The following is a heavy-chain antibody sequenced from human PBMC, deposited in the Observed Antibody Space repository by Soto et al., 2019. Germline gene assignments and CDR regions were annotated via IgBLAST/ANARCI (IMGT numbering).Heavy chain of an antibody. CDR3: ARVDCSGGSCHWGMDV. D-gene: IGHD2-15*01. CDR2: ISAYNGNT. Sequence: ASVKGSCKASGYTFTIYGISWVRQAPGQGLEWMGWISAYNGNTNYAQKLQGRVTMTTDTSTSTAYMELRSLRSDDTAVYYCARVDCSGGSCHWGMDVWGHGTTVTVSS. J-gene: IGHJ6*02. V-gene: IGHV1-18*01. CDR1: GYTFTIYG.